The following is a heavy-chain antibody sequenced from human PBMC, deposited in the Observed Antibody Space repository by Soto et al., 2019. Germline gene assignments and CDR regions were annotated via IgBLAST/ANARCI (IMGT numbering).Heavy chain of an antibody. V-gene: IGHV4-4*02. CDR3: ARQGGYCSSTSCPRWFDP. Sequence: QVQLQESGPGLVKPSGTLSLTCAVSSGSISSSNWWSWVRQPPGKGLEWIGEIYHSGSTNYNPSLKSRVPISVDKSKNQFSLKLSSVTAADTAVYYCARQGGYCSSTSCPRWFDPWGQGTLVTVSS. D-gene: IGHD2-2*01. CDR1: SGSISSSNW. J-gene: IGHJ5*02. CDR2: IYHSGST.